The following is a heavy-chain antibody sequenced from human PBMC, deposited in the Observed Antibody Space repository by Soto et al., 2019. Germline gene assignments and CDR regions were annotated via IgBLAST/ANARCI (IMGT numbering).Heavy chain of an antibody. CDR2: SRAYNGTT. CDR1: GYTFTRYG. Sequence: QVQLVQSGAEGKEPGSSVKVSCKASGYTFTRYGIRRGRQGPGQWLEWMGGSRAYNGTTNYAQKIRGRVTMTTDTSTSTAYMELRSLRSDDTAVYYCARGYPRGYSSGWYPPVDYWGQGTLVTVSS. J-gene: IGHJ4*02. D-gene: IGHD6-19*01. CDR3: ARGYPRGYSSGWYPPVDY. V-gene: IGHV1-18*01.